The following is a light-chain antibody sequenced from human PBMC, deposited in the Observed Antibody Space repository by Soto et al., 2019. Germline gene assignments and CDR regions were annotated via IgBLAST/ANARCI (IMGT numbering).Light chain of an antibody. CDR3: HQYYKWPLT. CDR1: QSAISN. V-gene: IGKV3-15*01. J-gene: IGKJ4*01. CDR2: DAS. Sequence: EIVMTQSPATLSVSPGERVTLYCRASQSAISNLAWYQQKPGQTPRLLIYDASTRATDIPARFSGSGSGTDFTLTISSLLSEDFAVYYCHQYYKWPLTFGGGTKGDIK.